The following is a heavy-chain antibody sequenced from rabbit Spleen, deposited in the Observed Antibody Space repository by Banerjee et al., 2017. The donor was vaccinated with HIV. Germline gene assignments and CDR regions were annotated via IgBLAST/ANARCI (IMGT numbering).Heavy chain of an antibody. D-gene: IGHD6-1*01. CDR1: RFDFSSYG. CDR3: VRDQAGYDGYGPYYFNL. CDR2: IDPLFGST. Sequence: QEQLVESGGGLVQPEGSLTLTCKASRFDFSSYGVSWVRQAPGKGLEWIGYIDPLFGSTYYASWVNGRFTISRENTQNTVSLQLNSLTVADTATYFCVRDQAGYDGYGPYYFNLWGPGTLVTVS. V-gene: IGHV1S47*01. J-gene: IGHJ4*01.